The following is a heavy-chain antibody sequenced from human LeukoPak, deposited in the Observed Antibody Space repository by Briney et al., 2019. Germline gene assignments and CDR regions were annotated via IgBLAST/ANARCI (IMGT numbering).Heavy chain of an antibody. Sequence: SGTLSLTCAVYGGSFSGYYWSWIRQPPGKGLEWIGEINHSGSTNYNPSLKSRVTISVDTSKNQFSLKLSSVTAADTAVYYCARGLIAVAGTRYFDLWGRGTLVTVSS. J-gene: IGHJ2*01. CDR1: GGSFSGYY. V-gene: IGHV4-34*01. CDR2: INHSGST. D-gene: IGHD6-19*01. CDR3: ARGLIAVAGTRYFDL.